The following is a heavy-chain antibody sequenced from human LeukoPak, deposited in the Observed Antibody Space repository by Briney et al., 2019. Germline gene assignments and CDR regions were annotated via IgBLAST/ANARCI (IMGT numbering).Heavy chain of an antibody. CDR3: ASHTTYGDYASDY. CDR2: IRYDGSNK. CDR1: GFTFSSYG. J-gene: IGHJ4*02. D-gene: IGHD4-17*01. V-gene: IGHV3-30*02. Sequence: GGSLRLSCAASGFTFSSYGMHWVRQAPGKGLEWVAFIRYDGSNKYYADSVKGRFTISRDNSKNTLYLQMNSLRAEDTAVCYCASHTTYGDYASDYWGQGTLVTVSS.